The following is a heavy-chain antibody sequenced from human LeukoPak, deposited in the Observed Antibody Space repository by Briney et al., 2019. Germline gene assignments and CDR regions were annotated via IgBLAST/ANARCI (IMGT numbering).Heavy chain of an antibody. V-gene: IGHV3-23*01. Sequence: SGGSLRLSCVASGLTFSSYAMSWVRQAPGKGLEWVSAISGSGDYTYAADSVKGRFTISRDNSKNTLYLQMNSLRAEDTAVYYCAKYSGSYTYYFDSWGQGTLVTVSS. J-gene: IGHJ4*02. CDR1: GLTFSSYA. CDR3: AKYSGSYTYYFDS. CDR2: ISGSGDYT. D-gene: IGHD1-26*01.